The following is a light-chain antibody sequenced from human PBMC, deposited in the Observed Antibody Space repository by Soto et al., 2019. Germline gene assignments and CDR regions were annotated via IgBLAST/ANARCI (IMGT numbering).Light chain of an antibody. V-gene: IGLV1-40*01. CDR1: SSNIGAGYD. CDR2: GNS. J-gene: IGLJ1*01. CDR3: QSYDSSLSAHNYV. Sequence: QSVLTQPPSVSGAPGQRVTISCTGSSSNIGAGYDVHWYQQLPGTAPKLLIYGNSNRPSGVPDRFSGSKSGTSASLAITGLQAEDEADYYCQSYDSSLSAHNYVFGTATKVTVL.